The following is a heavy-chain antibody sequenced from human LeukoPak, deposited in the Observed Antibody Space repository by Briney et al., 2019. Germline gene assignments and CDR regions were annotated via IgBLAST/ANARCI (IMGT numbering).Heavy chain of an antibody. CDR1: GLTFSSYA. D-gene: IGHD6-13*01. Sequence: GGSLRLSCAASGLTFSSYAMSWVRQAPGKGLEWVSSISGSGGSTYYADSVKGRFTISRDNSKNTLYLRMNSLRAEDTAVYFCAIIAAAGYFDSWGQGTLVTVSS. CDR2: ISGSGGST. J-gene: IGHJ4*02. V-gene: IGHV3-23*01. CDR3: AIIAAAGYFDS.